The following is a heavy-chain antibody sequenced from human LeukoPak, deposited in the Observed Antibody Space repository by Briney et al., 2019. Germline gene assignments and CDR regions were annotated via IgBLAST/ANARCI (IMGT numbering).Heavy chain of an antibody. CDR2: IAYDGGDI. D-gene: IGHD3-10*01. CDR3: AGDDRGSIAS. J-gene: IGHJ4*02. CDR1: GFTFSTVA. V-gene: IGHV3-30*01. Sequence: GGSLRLSCAASGFTFSTVAMHWVRQAPGKGLEAVAIIAYDGGDIHYGVSMRGLFTIATDNSKNTLYLKMDSLRGADSAIYYFAGDDRGSIASWGRGTLVTVSS.